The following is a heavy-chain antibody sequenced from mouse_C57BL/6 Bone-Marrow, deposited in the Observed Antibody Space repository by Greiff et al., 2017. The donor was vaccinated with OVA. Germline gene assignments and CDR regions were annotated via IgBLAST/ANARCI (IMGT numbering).Heavy chain of an antibody. V-gene: IGHV7-1*01. D-gene: IGHD1-1*01. Sequence: EVQVVESGGGLVQSGRSLRLSCATSGFAFSDFYMEWVRQAPGKGLEWIAASRTKANDYTTEYSASVKGRVIVSRDTSQSILYLQMNALRAEDTAIYYCARDANYYGSSHYYAMDYWGQGTSVTVSS. J-gene: IGHJ4*01. CDR1: GFAFSDFY. CDR3: ARDANYYGSSHYYAMDY. CDR2: SRTKANDYTT.